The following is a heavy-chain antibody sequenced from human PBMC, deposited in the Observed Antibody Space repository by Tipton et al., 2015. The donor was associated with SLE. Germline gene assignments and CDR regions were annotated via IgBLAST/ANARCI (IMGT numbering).Heavy chain of an antibody. CDR1: GFTFSGYA. Sequence: RSLRLSCAASGFTFSGYAMHWVRQAPGKGLEWVAVISDDGSKKYYPDSVKGRFTISRDNSKNTLYLQMNSLRPEDTAVYFCARSGADGYYFHYWGQGTLVTVSS. J-gene: IGHJ4*02. CDR2: ISDDGSKK. CDR3: ARSGADGYYFHY. V-gene: IGHV3-30*04. D-gene: IGHD3-10*01.